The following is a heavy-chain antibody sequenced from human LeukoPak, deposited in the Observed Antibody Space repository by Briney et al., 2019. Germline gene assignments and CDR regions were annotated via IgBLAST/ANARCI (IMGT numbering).Heavy chain of an antibody. J-gene: IGHJ3*02. Sequence: GGSLRLSCAPSGFTFSSYSMNGVRQAPGKGLEGVSYISSSSSTIYYADSVKGRFTISRDNAKNSLYLQMNSLRAEDTAVYYCARDEGSWYGLGAFDIWGQGTMVTVSS. CDR1: GFTFSSYS. CDR3: ARDEGSWYGLGAFDI. V-gene: IGHV3-48*04. D-gene: IGHD6-13*01. CDR2: ISSSSSTI.